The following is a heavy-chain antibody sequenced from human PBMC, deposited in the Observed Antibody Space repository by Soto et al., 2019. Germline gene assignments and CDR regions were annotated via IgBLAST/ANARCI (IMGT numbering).Heavy chain of an antibody. V-gene: IGHV4-4*02. D-gene: IGHD2-2*02. CDR1: GASISDCDW. Sequence: SETLSLTCAVSGASISDCDWWSWVRQPPGKGLEWIGEIHHSGATNHNSSVKSRVTISLDKSKSHLSLQLNSVTAADTAVYYCATRDYTASPYWGQGILVTAPQ. CDR3: ATRDYTASPY. J-gene: IGHJ4*02. CDR2: IHHSGAT.